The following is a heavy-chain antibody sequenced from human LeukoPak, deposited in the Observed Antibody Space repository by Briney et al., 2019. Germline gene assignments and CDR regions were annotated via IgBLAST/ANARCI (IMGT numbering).Heavy chain of an antibody. CDR2: ISARGDSP. J-gene: IGHJ4*02. CDR3: ARGEGVVGRRYIDC. V-gene: IGHV3-23*01. Sequence: GGSLRLSCAASGFTFSNYVMNWVRQAPGKGLEWVSIISARGDSPNYADSMRGRFTISKDNSKNALYLQMSSLSAEDTAVYYCARGEGVVGRRYIDCWGQGTLVTVSS. CDR1: GFTFSNYV. D-gene: IGHD1-26*01.